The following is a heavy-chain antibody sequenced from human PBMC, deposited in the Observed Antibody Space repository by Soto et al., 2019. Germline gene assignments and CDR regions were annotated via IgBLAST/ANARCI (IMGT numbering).Heavy chain of an antibody. Sequence: PXGSLTLAYSDYGFTFSASWMNWVRQAPGKGLEWVATIKEDGSEKYYVDSVRGRFTISRDNAKNSLYLQMDSLRAEDTAVYYCGRYGITATFDYWGQGTLVTVSS. J-gene: IGHJ4*02. CDR3: GRYGITATFDY. CDR1: GFTFSASW. V-gene: IGHV3-7*03. CDR2: IKEDGSEK. D-gene: IGHD1-7*01.